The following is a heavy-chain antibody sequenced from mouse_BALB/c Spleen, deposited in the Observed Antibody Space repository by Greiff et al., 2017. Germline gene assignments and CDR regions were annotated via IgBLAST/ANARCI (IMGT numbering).Heavy chain of an antibody. Sequence: EVQLQESGGGLVKPGGSRKLSCAASGFTFSDYYMYWVRQTPEKRLEWVATISDGGSYTYYPDSVKGRFTISRDNAKNNLYLQMSSLKSEDTAMYYCARGYRYDGGDAMDYWGQGTSVTVSS. CDR2: ISDGGSYT. CDR1: GFTFSDYY. J-gene: IGHJ4*01. V-gene: IGHV5-4*02. D-gene: IGHD2-14*01. CDR3: ARGYRYDGGDAMDY.